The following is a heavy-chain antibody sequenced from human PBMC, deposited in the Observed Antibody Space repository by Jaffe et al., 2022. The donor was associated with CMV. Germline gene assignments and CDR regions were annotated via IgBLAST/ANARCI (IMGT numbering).Heavy chain of an antibody. V-gene: IGHV3-23*01. CDR2: ISGSGGTT. CDR3: AKDFWPSGRIYYFDY. CDR1: GFTLRSYA. J-gene: IGHJ4*01. Sequence: EVQLLESGGGLVQPGGSLRLSCAASGFTLRSYAMNWVRQAPGKGLEWVSSISGSGGTTYYADSVKGRFTISRDISKNTVYLQMNSLSAEDTALYFCAKDFWPSGRIYYFDYWGHGTLVTVSS. D-gene: IGHD1-26*01.